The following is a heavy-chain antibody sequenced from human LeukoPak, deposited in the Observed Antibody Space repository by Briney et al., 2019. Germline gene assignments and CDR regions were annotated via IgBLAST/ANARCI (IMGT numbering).Heavy chain of an antibody. CDR1: GGSFSGYY. Sequence: PSETLSLTCAVYGGSFSGYYWSWIRQPPGKGLEWIGEINHSGSTNYNPSLKSRVTTSVGTSKNQFSLKLSSVTAADTAVYYCARVLYCSGGSCYFIFDYWGQGTLVTVSS. CDR3: ARVLYCSGGSCYFIFDY. D-gene: IGHD2-15*01. J-gene: IGHJ4*02. V-gene: IGHV4-34*01. CDR2: INHSGST.